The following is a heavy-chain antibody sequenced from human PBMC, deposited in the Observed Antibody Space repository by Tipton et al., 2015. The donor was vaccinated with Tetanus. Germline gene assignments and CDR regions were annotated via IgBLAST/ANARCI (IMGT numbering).Heavy chain of an antibody. CDR2: ISPSGNT. V-gene: IGHV4-34*01. CDR1: GGSFSNYF. CDR3: ARGSGWADF. J-gene: IGHJ4*02. D-gene: IGHD6-19*01. Sequence: GLVKPSETLSLTCAVYGGSFSNYFWRWIRQPPGKGLEWIGEISPSGNTNYNPSLKSRVTISADTSRNQFSLTLSSVTAADTAVYYCARGSGWADFWAQGTQVTVSS.